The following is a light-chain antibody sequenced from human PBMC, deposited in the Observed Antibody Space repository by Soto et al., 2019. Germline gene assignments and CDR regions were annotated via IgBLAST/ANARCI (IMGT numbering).Light chain of an antibody. CDR1: QSVSSN. V-gene: IGKV3-15*01. CDR2: GAS. Sequence: EIVMTQSPATLSVSPGERATLSCRASQSVSSNLAWYQQKPGQAPRLPIYGASTRATGIPARFSGSGSGTEFTLTISSLQSEDFAVYYCQQYNNWPPGTFGQGTKADIK. CDR3: QQYNNWPPGT. J-gene: IGKJ1*01.